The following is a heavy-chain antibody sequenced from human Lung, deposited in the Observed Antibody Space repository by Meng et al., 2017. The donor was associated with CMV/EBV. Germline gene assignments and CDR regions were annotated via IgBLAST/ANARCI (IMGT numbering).Heavy chain of an antibody. CDR1: GYTFTGYY. CDR2: INPNSGGT. D-gene: IGHD2-21*01. Sequence: AVKVSCXASGYTFTGYYMHWVRQAPGQGLEWMGWINPNSGGTNYAQKFQGRVTMTRDTSISTAYMELSRLRSDDTAVYYCARLWGQEVRDMDVWGQGTMVTVSS. V-gene: IGHV1-2*02. CDR3: ARLWGQEVRDMDV. J-gene: IGHJ6*02.